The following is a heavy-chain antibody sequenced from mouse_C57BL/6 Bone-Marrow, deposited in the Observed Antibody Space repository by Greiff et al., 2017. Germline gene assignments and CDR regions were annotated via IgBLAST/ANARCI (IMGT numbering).Heavy chain of an antibody. D-gene: IGHD2-5*01. Sequence: EVMLVESEGGLVQPGSSMKLSCTASGFTFSDYYMAWVRQVPEKGLEWVANINYDGSSTYYLDSLKSRFIISRDNAKNILYLQMSSLKSEDTATYYCARRDSNDYFDYWGQGTTLTVSS. CDR3: ARRDSNDYFDY. V-gene: IGHV5-16*01. CDR2: INYDGSST. J-gene: IGHJ2*01. CDR1: GFTFSDYY.